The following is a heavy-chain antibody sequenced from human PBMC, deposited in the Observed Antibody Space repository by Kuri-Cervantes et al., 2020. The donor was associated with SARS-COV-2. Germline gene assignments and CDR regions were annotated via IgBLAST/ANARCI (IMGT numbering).Heavy chain of an antibody. V-gene: IGHV1-2*02. CDR2: INPNSGGT. J-gene: IGHJ4*02. D-gene: IGHD6-13*01. CDR1: GYTFTGYY. Sequence: ASVKVSCKASGYTFTGYYMHWVRQAPGQGLEWMGWINPNSGGTNYAQKFQGRVTMTRETSISTAYMELSRLRSDDTAVYYCARDLSWAAAGKATSVDYWGQGTLVTVSS. CDR3: ARDLSWAAAGKATSVDY.